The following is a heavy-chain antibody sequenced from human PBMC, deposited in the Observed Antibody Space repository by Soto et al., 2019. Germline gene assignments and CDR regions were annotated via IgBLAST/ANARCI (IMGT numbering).Heavy chain of an antibody. Sequence: GESLKISCKGSGYSFTSYWIGWVRQMPGKGLEWMGIIYPGDSDTRYSPSFQGQVTISAAKSISTAYLQWSSLKASDTAMYYCARRSASGGRVPNAFDIWGQGTMVTVSS. J-gene: IGHJ3*02. CDR3: ARRSASGGRVPNAFDI. CDR2: IYPGDSDT. V-gene: IGHV5-51*01. D-gene: IGHD2-2*01. CDR1: GYSFTSYW.